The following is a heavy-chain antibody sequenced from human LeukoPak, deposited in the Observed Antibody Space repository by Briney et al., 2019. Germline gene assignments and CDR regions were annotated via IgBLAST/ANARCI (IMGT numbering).Heavy chain of an antibody. Sequence: ASVKVSCKASGYTFTGYYMHWVRQAPGQGLEWMGWINPNSGGTNYAQKFQGRVTMTRDTSISTAYMELSRLRSDDTAVYYCARIETSQPGDRVYYFDYWGQGTLVTVSS. J-gene: IGHJ4*02. CDR3: ARIETSQPGDRVYYFDY. V-gene: IGHV1-2*02. CDR2: INPNSGGT. D-gene: IGHD7-27*01. CDR1: GYTFTGYY.